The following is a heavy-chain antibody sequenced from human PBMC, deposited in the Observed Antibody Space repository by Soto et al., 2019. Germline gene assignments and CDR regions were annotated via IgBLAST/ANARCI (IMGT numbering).Heavy chain of an antibody. D-gene: IGHD1-26*01. CDR3: TRDGGGRYYGGFDN. CDR1: GFNLNTYW. J-gene: IGHJ4*02. V-gene: IGHV3-74*01. CDR2: INSDGTNT. Sequence: GGSLRLSCEISGFNLNTYWMHWVRQAPGEGVVWVSRINSDGTNTDYADSVKGRFTISRDNAKKTVYLDMTSLKVDDTAVYYCTRDGGGRYYGGFDNWGQGTLVTVSS.